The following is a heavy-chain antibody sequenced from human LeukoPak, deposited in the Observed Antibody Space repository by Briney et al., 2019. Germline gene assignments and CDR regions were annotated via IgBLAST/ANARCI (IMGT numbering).Heavy chain of an antibody. CDR1: GGSFSGYY. D-gene: IGHD6-13*01. J-gene: IGHJ4*02. Sequence: SETLSLTCAVYGGSFSGYYWSWIRQPPGKGLEWIGEINHSGSTNYNPSLKSRVTISVDTSKNQFSLKLSSVTAADTAVYYCARGHGAGPPRFDYWGQGTLVTVSS. V-gene: IGHV4-34*01. CDR3: ARGHGAGPPRFDY. CDR2: INHSGST.